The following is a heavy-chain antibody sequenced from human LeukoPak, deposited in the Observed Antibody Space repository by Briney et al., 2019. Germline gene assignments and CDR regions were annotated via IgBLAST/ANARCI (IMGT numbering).Heavy chain of an antibody. Sequence: GGSLRLSCAASGFTFSSYAMHWVRQAPGKGLEYVPAISSNGGSTYCANSVKGRFTISRDNSKNTLYLQMGSLRAEDMAVYYCARDGGYSGYDSSRIEYYFDYWGQGTLVTVSS. CDR2: ISSNGGST. D-gene: IGHD5-12*01. CDR1: GFTFSSYA. J-gene: IGHJ4*02. CDR3: ARDGGYSGYDSSRIEYYFDY. V-gene: IGHV3-64*01.